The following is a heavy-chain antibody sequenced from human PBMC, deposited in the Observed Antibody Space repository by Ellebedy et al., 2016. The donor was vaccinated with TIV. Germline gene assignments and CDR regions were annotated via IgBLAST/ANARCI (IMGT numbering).Heavy chain of an antibody. D-gene: IGHD1-26*01. CDR2: IKQDGSER. J-gene: IGHJ4*02. CDR1: GFTFSTYW. V-gene: IGHV3-7*01. Sequence: GESLKISXAASGFTFSTYWMSWVRQAPGKGPEWVANIKQDGSERYYVDSVKDRFTISRDNAKSSLYLQMNFLRAEGTAVYYCARDKVEGPTTFNYWGQGALVTVSS. CDR3: ARDKVEGPTTFNY.